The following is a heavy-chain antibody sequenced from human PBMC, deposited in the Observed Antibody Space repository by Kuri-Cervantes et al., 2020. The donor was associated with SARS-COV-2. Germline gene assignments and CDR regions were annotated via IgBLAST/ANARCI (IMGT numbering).Heavy chain of an antibody. CDR2: INPNSGGT. CDR1: GYTFTGYY. J-gene: IGHJ4*02. CDR3: ARVRYIVGATETYYFDY. Sequence: ASVKVSCKASGYTFTGYYMHWVRQAPGQGLKWMGWINPNSGGTNDAQKFQGRVTMTRDTSISTAYMELSRLRSDDTAVYYCARVRYIVGATETYYFDYWGQGTLVTVSS. D-gene: IGHD1-26*01. V-gene: IGHV1-2*02.